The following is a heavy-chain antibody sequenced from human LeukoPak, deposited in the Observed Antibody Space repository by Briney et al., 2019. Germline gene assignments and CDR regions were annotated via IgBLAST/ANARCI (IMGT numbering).Heavy chain of an antibody. CDR3: ARGGFRHFDP. D-gene: IGHD3-22*01. V-gene: IGHV3-7*01. J-gene: IGHJ5*02. CDR1: GIAFNSPT. Sequence: GSPRPSRAASGIAFNSPTENRVRPAPGKGVGWVASIKEDEIEIHYVDSVKGRFTISRDNAKDSLYLQMNSLRVEDTAVYYCARGGFRHFDPWGQGTLVTVSS. CDR2: IKEDEIEI.